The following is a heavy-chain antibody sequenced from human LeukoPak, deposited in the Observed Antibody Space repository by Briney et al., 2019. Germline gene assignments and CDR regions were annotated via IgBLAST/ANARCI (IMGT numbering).Heavy chain of an antibody. J-gene: IGHJ5*02. CDR1: GGTFSSYA. D-gene: IGHD5-24*01. CDR2: IIPIFGTA. V-gene: IGHV1-69*13. CDR3: ARDHRVMATITNWFDP. Sequence: EASVKVSCKASGGTFSSYAISWVRQAPGQGLEWMGGIIPIFGTANYAQKFQGRVTITADESTSTAYMELSSLRSEDTAVYYCARDHRVMATITNWFDPWGQGTLVTVSS.